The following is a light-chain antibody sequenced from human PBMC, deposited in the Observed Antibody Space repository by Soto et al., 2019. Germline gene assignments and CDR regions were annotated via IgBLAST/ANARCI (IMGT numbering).Light chain of an antibody. J-gene: IGKJ4*01. V-gene: IGKV3-11*01. CDR3: QQRSSWPLT. CDR2: DAS. CDR1: RGIDTY. Sequence: EIVLIQSPATLSLSPGERATLSCRASRGIDTYLAWYQQKRGQAPRLLIYDASNRTTGIPARFSGGGSGTDFTLSISSLETYDFAVYYCQQRSSWPLTFGGGTKVEIK.